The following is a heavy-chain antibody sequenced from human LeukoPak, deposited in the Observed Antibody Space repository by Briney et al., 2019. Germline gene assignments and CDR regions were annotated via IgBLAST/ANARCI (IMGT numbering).Heavy chain of an antibody. V-gene: IGHV1-18*01. D-gene: IGHD6-13*01. CDR3: ARDTGIAVAGTGDFDY. Sequence: GASVKVSCKASGYTFTNYGISWVRQAPGQGLEWMGWISGYNGKTNYAQKLQGRVTMTTDTSTSTAYMELRSLRSDDTAAYYCARDTGIAVAGTGDFDYWGQGTLVTVSS. CDR1: GYTFTNYG. J-gene: IGHJ4*02. CDR2: ISGYNGKT.